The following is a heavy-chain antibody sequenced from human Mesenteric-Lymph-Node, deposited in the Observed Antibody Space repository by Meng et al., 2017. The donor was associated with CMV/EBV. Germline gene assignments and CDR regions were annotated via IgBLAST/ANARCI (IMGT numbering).Heavy chain of an antibody. J-gene: IGHJ4*02. CDR2: IRSKTDGATT. Sequence: LSLTCAVSGFTFSNAWMTWVRQASGKGLEWVGRIRSKTDGATTDYAAPAKGRFTISRDDSKNTLYLQMNSLKTEDTAVYYCTTVFGRSPPFDYWGQGTLVTVSS. CDR3: TTVFGRSPPFDY. D-gene: IGHD3-3*01. V-gene: IGHV3-15*01. CDR1: GFTFSNAW.